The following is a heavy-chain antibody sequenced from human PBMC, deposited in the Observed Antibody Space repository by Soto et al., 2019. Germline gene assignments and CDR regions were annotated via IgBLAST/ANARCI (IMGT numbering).Heavy chain of an antibody. Sequence: WSLRLSCAASVFTFSSYSMNWVRQAPGKGLEWVSSISSSSSYIYYADSVKGRFTISRDNAKNSLYLQMNSLRAEDTAVYYCARVSRTSAFDIWGQGTMVTVSS. J-gene: IGHJ3*02. V-gene: IGHV3-21*01. CDR3: ARVSRTSAFDI. CDR1: VFTFSSYS. D-gene: IGHD3-16*02. CDR2: ISSSSSYI.